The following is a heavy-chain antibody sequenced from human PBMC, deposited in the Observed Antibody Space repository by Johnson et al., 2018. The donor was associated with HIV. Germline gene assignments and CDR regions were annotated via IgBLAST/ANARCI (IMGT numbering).Heavy chain of an antibody. J-gene: IGHJ3*01. Sequence: QVQLVESGGGLVKPGGSLRLSCAASGFTFSDYYMSWIRQAPGKGLEWVAVISYDGSNKYYADSVKGRFTISRDNSKNTLYLQMNSLRAEDTAVYYCATRDPTYRPGAFDLWGQGTMVTVSS. CDR1: GFTFSDYY. CDR2: ISYDGSNK. V-gene: IGHV3-30*14. CDR3: ATRDPTYRPGAFDL. D-gene: IGHD1-14*01.